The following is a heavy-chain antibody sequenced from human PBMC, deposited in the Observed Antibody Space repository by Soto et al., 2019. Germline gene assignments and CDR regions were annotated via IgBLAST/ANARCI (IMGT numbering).Heavy chain of an antibody. Sequence: SLRLSCATSGFTFSLYTMNWVRQAPGKGLEWVSSTTNTGDHIYYADSAKGRFTISRDNTKNSLYLQMSSLRADDTAVYYCAREQTIAVGDGFFQYFDSWGQGTRVSVSS. CDR3: AREQTIAVGDGFFQYFDS. CDR2: TTNTGDHI. J-gene: IGHJ4*02. V-gene: IGHV3-21*01. CDR1: GFTFSLYT. D-gene: IGHD6-19*01.